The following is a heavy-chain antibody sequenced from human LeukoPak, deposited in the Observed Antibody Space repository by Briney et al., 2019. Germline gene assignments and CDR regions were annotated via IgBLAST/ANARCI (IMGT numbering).Heavy chain of an antibody. CDR1: GFTVSSNY. CDR2: IYSGGST. Sequence: GGSLRLSCAASGFTVSSNYMSWVRQAPGKGLEWVSVIYSGGSTYYADSVKGRFTISRDNSKNTLYLQMNSLRAEDTAVYYCARVRFDYVWGSYRLDYWGQGTLVTVSS. J-gene: IGHJ4*02. V-gene: IGHV3-53*01. CDR3: ARVRFDYVWGSYRLDY. D-gene: IGHD3-16*02.